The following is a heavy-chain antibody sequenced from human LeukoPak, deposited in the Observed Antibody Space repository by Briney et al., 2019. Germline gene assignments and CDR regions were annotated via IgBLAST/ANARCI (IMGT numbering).Heavy chain of an antibody. V-gene: IGHV3-21*01. CDR2: ISSSSSYI. Sequence: NPGGSLRLSCAASGFTFSSYSMNWVRQAPGKGLEWVSSISSSSSYIYYADSVKGRFTISRDNAKNSLYLQMNSLRAEDTAVYYCARDSKYYYDSSGYPIDYWGQGTLVTVSS. D-gene: IGHD3-22*01. J-gene: IGHJ4*02. CDR3: ARDSKYYYDSSGYPIDY. CDR1: GFTFSSYS.